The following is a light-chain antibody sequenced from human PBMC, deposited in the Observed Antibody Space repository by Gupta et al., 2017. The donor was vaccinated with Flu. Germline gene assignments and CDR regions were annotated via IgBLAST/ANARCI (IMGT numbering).Light chain of an antibody. CDR2: VKSDGRH. CDR1: SGHSSYA. V-gene: IGLV4-69*02. J-gene: IGLJ3*02. CDR3: QTGGPGSWV. Sequence: QVVLTPSPSASASLGASVTLPCTLNSGHSSYAIAWHQKESEQAPRFLTKVKSDGRHSKGDGVPDLSSSASSGAARQPTMANREAEDEDYYYWQTGGPGSWVFGGGTRLTVL.